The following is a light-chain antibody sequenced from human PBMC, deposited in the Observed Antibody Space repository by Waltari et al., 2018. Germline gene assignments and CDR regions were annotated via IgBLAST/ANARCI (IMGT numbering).Light chain of an antibody. CDR3: AAWDDSLNGVV. V-gene: IGLV1-44*01. CDR2: SNN. Sequence: QSVLTQPPSASGTPGQRVTISCSGHSPNIGSNPVNWYQQLPGTTPNLLIYSNNQRPSGVPDRFSGSKSGTSASLAISGLQSEDEADYYCAAWDDSLNGVVFGGGTKLTVL. CDR1: SPNIGSNP. J-gene: IGLJ2*01.